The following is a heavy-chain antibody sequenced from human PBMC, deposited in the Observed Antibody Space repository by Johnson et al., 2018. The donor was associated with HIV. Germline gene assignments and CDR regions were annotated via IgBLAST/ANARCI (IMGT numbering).Heavy chain of an antibody. CDR3: ASDDSSGYDAFDI. V-gene: IGHV3-11*04. D-gene: IGHD3-22*01. CDR2: ISRSGTTK. CDR1: GFTFSDYN. J-gene: IGHJ3*02. Sequence: QVQLVESGGGLVKPGGSLRLSCATSGFTFSDYNMNWIRKAPGKGLEWISYISRSGTTKYYADVVKGRFTISRYNAKNSLDLQMNSLSAEDTDVYYCASDDSSGYDAFDIWGQGTMVTVSS.